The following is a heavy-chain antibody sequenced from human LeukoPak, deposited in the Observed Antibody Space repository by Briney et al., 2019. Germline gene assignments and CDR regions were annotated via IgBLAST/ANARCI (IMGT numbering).Heavy chain of an antibody. Sequence: SETLSLTCTVSGGSVSSGSYYWSWIRQPPGKGLEWIGSIYYSGSTYYNPSLKSRVTISVDTSKNQFSLKLSSVTAADTAVYYCARQYYDSSGYYPRYYYGMDVWGQGTTVTVSS. CDR2: IYYSGST. V-gene: IGHV4-39*01. J-gene: IGHJ6*02. CDR1: GGSVSSGSYY. D-gene: IGHD3-22*01. CDR3: ARQYYDSSGYYPRYYYGMDV.